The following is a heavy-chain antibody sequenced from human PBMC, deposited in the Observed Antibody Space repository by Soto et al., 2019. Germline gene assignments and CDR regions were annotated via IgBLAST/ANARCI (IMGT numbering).Heavy chain of an antibody. J-gene: IGHJ4*02. CDR1: GFTFSSYV. Sequence: EVQLLESGGGLVQPGGSLRLACAAAGFTFSSYVLSWVRQAPGKGLEWVSAISGTGGSTYYADSVKGRFTISRDNSKNTLYVQMNSLRVEDTAVYYCAKEGNRVRGPDYFGQGTLVTVSS. CDR2: ISGTGGST. V-gene: IGHV3-23*01. D-gene: IGHD3-10*01. CDR3: AKEGNRVRGPDY.